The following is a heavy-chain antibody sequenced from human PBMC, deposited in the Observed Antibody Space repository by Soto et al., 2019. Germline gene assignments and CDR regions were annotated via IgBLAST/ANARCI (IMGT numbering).Heavy chain of an antibody. Sequence: SLRLSCAASGFTVSSNYMSWVRQAPGKGLEWVSTIYSRGNTYYTDSVKGRFTISRDNSKNTLYLEMNSLRAEDTAVYYCARGLSLGPYYFDYWGQGTLVTVSS. CDR3: ARGLSLGPYYFDY. CDR2: IYSRGNT. CDR1: GFTVSSNY. V-gene: IGHV3-53*01. J-gene: IGHJ4*02.